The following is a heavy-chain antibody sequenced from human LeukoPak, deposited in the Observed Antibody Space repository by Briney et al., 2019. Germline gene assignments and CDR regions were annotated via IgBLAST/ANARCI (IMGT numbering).Heavy chain of an antibody. CDR3: ARDQWDFGVVITGHWFDP. CDR1: GYTFTGYY. CDR2: INPNSGGT. D-gene: IGHD3-3*01. V-gene: IGHV1-2*02. J-gene: IGHJ5*02. Sequence: EASVKVSCKASGYTFTGYYMDWVRQAPGQGLEWMGWINPNSGGTNYAQKFQGRVTMTRDTSISTAYMELSRLRSDDTAVYYCARDQWDFGVVITGHWFDPWGQGTLVTVSS.